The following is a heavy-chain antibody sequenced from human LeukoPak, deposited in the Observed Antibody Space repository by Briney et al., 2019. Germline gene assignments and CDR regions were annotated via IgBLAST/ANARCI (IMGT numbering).Heavy chain of an antibody. J-gene: IGHJ4*02. Sequence: SETLSLTCAVSGGSITNSNWWSWVRQPPGKGLEWIGEIYHSGSTNYNPSLKSRVTISVDTSKNQISLKVTSVTAADTAIYYCSRLYSGTRPPDYWGQGTLVTVSS. CDR3: SRLYSGTRPPDY. CDR2: IYHSGST. D-gene: IGHD2-15*01. CDR1: GGSITNSNW. V-gene: IGHV4-4*02.